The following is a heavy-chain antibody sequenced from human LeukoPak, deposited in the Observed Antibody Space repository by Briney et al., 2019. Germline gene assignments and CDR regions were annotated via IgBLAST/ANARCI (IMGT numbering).Heavy chain of an antibody. CDR3: ARDPYSGSYGNYYYYFMDV. CDR2: IYHSGST. V-gene: IGHV4-38-2*02. J-gene: IGHJ6*03. D-gene: IGHD1-26*01. CDR1: AYSISSGYY. Sequence: SETLSLTCTVSAYSISSGYYWGWIRQPPGKGLEWIGSIYHSGSTYYNPSLKSRVTIVDTSKNQFPLKLSSVTASDTAVYYCARDPYSGSYGNYYYYFMDVWGKGTTVTISS.